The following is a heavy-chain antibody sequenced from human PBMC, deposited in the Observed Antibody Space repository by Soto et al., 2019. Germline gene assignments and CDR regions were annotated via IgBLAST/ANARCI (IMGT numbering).Heavy chain of an antibody. CDR3: VRTDYGDN. J-gene: IGHJ4*02. Sequence: EVQLVESGGGLVKPGGSLRLSCAASGFTFSSYSMNWVRQAPGKGLEWVSSISSSSLYIYYADSVKGRFTISRDNAKNSLYLQMHSLRAEDTAMYYCVRTDYGDNWGQGTLVTVSS. CDR1: GFTFSSYS. CDR2: ISSSSLYI. V-gene: IGHV3-21*01.